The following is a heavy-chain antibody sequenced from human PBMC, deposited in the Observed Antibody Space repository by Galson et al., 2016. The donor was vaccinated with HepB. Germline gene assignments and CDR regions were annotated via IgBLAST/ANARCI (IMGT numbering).Heavy chain of an antibody. D-gene: IGHD2-2*01. CDR3: ARGDCSTTSCYPWAFYFYMDV. Sequence: SVKVSCKASGGTFSNYAISWVRQAPGQGLEWMGGFIPIFGTPNYAQKFQDRVTITADESSSTAYMELSSLRSEDTAVYYCARGDCSTTSCYPWAFYFYMDVGGKGTTVTVSS. V-gene: IGHV1-69*13. CDR2: FIPIFGTP. CDR1: GGTFSNYA. J-gene: IGHJ6*03.